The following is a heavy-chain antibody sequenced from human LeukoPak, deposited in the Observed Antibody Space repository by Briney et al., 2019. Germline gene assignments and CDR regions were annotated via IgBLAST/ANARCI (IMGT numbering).Heavy chain of an antibody. V-gene: IGHV4-59*08. D-gene: IGHD6-19*01. Sequence: PSETLSLTCTVSGVSISSYYWSWIRQPPGKGLEWIGYIYYSGSTNYNPSLKSRVTISVDTSKNQFSLQLSSVTAADTAVYYCARPAVAASGDYYYMDVWGKGTTVTVSS. CDR3: ARPAVAASGDYYYMDV. J-gene: IGHJ6*03. CDR1: GVSISSYY. CDR2: IYYSGST.